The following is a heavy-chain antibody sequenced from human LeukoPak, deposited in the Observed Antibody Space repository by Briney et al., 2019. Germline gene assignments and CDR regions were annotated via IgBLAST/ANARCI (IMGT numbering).Heavy chain of an antibody. CDR1: GGSISSGSYY. CDR3: ARHGGYIPNFDC. V-gene: IGHV4-61*02. D-gene: IGHD6-13*01. CDR2: IYTSGST. J-gene: IGHJ4*02. Sequence: KAAETLSLTCTVSGGSISSGSYYWSWIRQPAGKGREWIGRIYTSGSTNYNPSLKSRVTISVDTSKNQFSLKLSSVTAADTAVYYCARHGGYIPNFDCWGQGTLVTVSS.